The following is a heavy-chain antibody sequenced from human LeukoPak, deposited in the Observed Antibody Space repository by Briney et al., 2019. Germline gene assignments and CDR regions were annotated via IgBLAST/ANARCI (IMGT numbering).Heavy chain of an antibody. CDR2: ISPNSGDT. CDR3: ARGAAGDPYYFDY. D-gene: IGHD7-27*01. CDR1: GYTFTGYY. V-gene: IGHV1-2*02. J-gene: IGHJ4*02. Sequence: ASVTVSCKASGYTFTGYYINWVRQAPGQGLEWMGWISPNSGDTSYPQTFQGRVTMTRDTSISTAYMELSRLRFDDSAVYYCARGAAGDPYYFDYWGQGTLVAVSS.